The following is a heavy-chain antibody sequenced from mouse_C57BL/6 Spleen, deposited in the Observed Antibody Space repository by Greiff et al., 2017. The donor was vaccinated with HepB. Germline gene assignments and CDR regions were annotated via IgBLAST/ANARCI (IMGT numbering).Heavy chain of an antibody. CDR1: GYTFTSYW. V-gene: IGHV1-55*01. D-gene: IGHD2-4*01. J-gene: IGHJ4*01. CDR2: IYPGSGST. Sequence: QVQLQQPGAELVKPGASVKMSCKASGYTFTSYWITWVKQRPGQGLEWIGDIYPGSGSTNYNEKFKSKATLTVDTSSSTAYMQLSSLTSEDSAVYYCARHDYDTDAMDYWGQGTSVTVSS. CDR3: ARHDYDTDAMDY.